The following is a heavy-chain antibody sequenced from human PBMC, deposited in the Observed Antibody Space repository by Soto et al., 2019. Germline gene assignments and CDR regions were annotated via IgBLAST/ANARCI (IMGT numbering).Heavy chain of an antibody. CDR1: GGSIRSRTYY. CDR2: ISFRGST. J-gene: IGHJ5*02. Sequence: QQQLQESGPVLVKPSETLSLTCTVSGGSIRSRTYYWGWIRQPPGKGLEWIGSISFRGSTYYNPLLKCRVTLSVDTSKKQFSLKLTSVTAADTAVYYCAREILTCYYPAGWFDPWGQGNLVTVSS. V-gene: IGHV4-39*02. D-gene: IGHD3-9*01. CDR3: AREILTCYYPAGWFDP.